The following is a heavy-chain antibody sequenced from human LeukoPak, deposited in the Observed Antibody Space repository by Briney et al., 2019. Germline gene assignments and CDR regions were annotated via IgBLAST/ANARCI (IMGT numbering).Heavy chain of an antibody. CDR1: GYTLTELS. J-gene: IGHJ4*02. V-gene: IGHV1-24*01. CDR2: FDPEDGET. D-gene: IGHD6-19*01. CDR3: ATERAPNSSGWYQSDY. Sequence: GASVKVSCKVSGYTLTELSMHWVRQAPGKGLEWMGGFDPEDGETIYAQKFQGRVTVTEDTSTDTAYMELSSLRSEDTAVYYCATERAPNSSGWYQSDYWGQGTLVTVSS.